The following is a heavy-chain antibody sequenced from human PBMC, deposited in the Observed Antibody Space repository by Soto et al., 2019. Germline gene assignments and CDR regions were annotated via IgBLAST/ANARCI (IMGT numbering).Heavy chain of an antibody. V-gene: IGHV3-21*01. D-gene: IGHD3-3*01. J-gene: IGHJ3*01. CDR1: GFTFSNYA. CDR2: ISSGSSFI. Sequence: EMQLVESGGALVKPGGSLRLSCAASGFTFSNYAMNLVRQAPGKGLEWVSSISSGSSFISYADSVTGRFTISRDNANKSLHLEMNSLRAEDTALYYCAREGVPNYDYWSGDASDLWGHGTMVTVSS. CDR3: AREGVPNYDYWSGDASDL.